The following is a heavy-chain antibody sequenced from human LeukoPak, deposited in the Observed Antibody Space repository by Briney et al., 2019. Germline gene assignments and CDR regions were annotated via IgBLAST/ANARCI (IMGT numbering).Heavy chain of an antibody. D-gene: IGHD3-16*01. CDR2: ISPSGST. Sequence: SGTLSLTCAVTGGSISSRNWWTWVRQPPGKGLEWIGEISPSGSTNYNPSLESRVTVSADTSKNQFSLKLNSVTAADTAVYYCAREGRVFGKTFDYWGQGTLVRVSS. CDR1: GGSISSRNW. CDR3: AREGRVFGKTFDY. V-gene: IGHV4-4*02. J-gene: IGHJ4*02.